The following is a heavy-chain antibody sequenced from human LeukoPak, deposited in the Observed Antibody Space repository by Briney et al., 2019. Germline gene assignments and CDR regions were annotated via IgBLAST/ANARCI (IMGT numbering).Heavy chain of an antibody. CDR3: ARGLWELFSDAFDI. J-gene: IGHJ3*02. Sequence: SETLSLTCAVSGGSISSSNWWSWVRQPPGKGLEWIGEIYHSGSTNYNPSLKSRVTISVDKSKNQFSLKLSSVTAADTAVYYCARGLWELFSDAFDIWGQGKMVTVSS. CDR1: GGSISSSNW. V-gene: IGHV4-4*02. D-gene: IGHD1-26*01. CDR2: IYHSGST.